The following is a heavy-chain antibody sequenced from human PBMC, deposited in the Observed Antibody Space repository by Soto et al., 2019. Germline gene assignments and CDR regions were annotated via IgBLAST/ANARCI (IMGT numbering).Heavy chain of an antibody. CDR1: GLTVSGKKY. CDR2: LYDVDGA. V-gene: IGHV3-53*01. J-gene: IGHJ3*01. Sequence: GGSLRLSCAAFGLTVSGKKYVAWVRQAPGKGLEWISALYDVDGAYYADSVKGRFTTSSDSSKTTVYLQMNGLRPDDTAVYYCASWHEREHAYDVWGRGTTVTVSS. D-gene: IGHD1-1*01. CDR3: ASWHEREHAYDV.